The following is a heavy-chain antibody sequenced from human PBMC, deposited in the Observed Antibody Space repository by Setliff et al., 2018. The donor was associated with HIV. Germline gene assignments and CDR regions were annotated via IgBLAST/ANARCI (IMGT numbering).Heavy chain of an antibody. CDR3: ARAGSYGWDY. V-gene: IGHV4-59*11. CDR2: IYSTGST. Sequence: PSETLSLTCTVSGPSINIHYWSWIRQSPGKGFEWIGYIYSTGSTNYNPSLQSRVTISMVASRNQFSLKVTSVTAADTAVYYCARAGSYGWDYWGQGTLVTVSS. D-gene: IGHD5-18*01. J-gene: IGHJ4*02. CDR1: GPSINIHY.